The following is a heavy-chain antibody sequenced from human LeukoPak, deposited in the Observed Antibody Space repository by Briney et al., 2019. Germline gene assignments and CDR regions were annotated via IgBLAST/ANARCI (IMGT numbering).Heavy chain of an antibody. CDR3: ARDSSSWPRGSNY. V-gene: IGHV3-7*01. J-gene: IGHJ4*02. CDR1: GFTFSSYW. Sequence: GGSLRLSCAASGFTFSSYWMSWVRQAPGKGLEWVANIKQDGNEKYYVDSVKGRFAISRDNAQNSLYLQMNSLRAEDTAVYYCARDSSSWPRGSNYWGQGTLVTVSS. CDR2: IKQDGNEK. D-gene: IGHD6-13*01.